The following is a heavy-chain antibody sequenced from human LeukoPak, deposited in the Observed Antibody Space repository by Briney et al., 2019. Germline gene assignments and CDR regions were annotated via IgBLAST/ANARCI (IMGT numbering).Heavy chain of an antibody. J-gene: IGHJ4*02. Sequence: SETLSLTCTVSGGSINSYYWSWIRQPPGKGLEWIGYIYYSGSTNYNPSLKSRVTISVDTSKNQFSLKLSSVTAADTAVYYCARGAVGATPLNYWGQGTLVTVSS. CDR2: IYYSGST. CDR3: ARGAVGATPLNY. V-gene: IGHV4-59*01. D-gene: IGHD1-26*01. CDR1: GGSINSYY.